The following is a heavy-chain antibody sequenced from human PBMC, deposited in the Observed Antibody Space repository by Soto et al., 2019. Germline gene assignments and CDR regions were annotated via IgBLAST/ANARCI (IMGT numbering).Heavy chain of an antibody. CDR1: GGSFSGYY. CDR3: ARAARLEYYYDSSGQKDGRAFDI. CDR2: INHSGST. J-gene: IGHJ3*02. Sequence: QSQTLSLTCAVYGGSFSGYYWSWIRQPPGKGLEWIGEINHSGSTNYNPSLKSRVTISADTSKNQFSLKLSSVTAADTAVYYCARAARLEYYYDSSGQKDGRAFDIWGQGTMVTVSS. D-gene: IGHD3-22*01. V-gene: IGHV4-34*01.